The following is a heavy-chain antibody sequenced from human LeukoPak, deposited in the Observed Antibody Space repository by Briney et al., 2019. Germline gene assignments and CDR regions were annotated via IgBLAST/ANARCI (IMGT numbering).Heavy chain of an antibody. CDR3: AREHYYDSTAYLH. CDR2: IYHSGST. D-gene: IGHD3-22*01. V-gene: IGHV4-4*02. Sequence: SETLSLTCAVSGGSISSSNWWSWVRQPPGKGLEWIGEIYHSGSTHYNPSLKSRLTISVDMSKNQFFLELSSVTAADTAIYYRAREHYYDSTAYLHWGQGTLVTVSS. CDR1: GGSISSSNW. J-gene: IGHJ4*02.